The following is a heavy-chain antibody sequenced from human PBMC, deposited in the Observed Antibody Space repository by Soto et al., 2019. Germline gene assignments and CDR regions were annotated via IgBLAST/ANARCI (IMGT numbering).Heavy chain of an antibody. J-gene: IGHJ4*02. D-gene: IGHD1-26*01. CDR3: ARFSGSYTRGLDY. CDR2: SRNKANSYST. Sequence: EVQLVESGGGLVQPGGSLRLSCAASGFTFSAHYMDWVRQAPGKGLAWVGRSRNKANSYSTEYAASVKGRFTISRDESKNSLYLKMNSQKTEDTAVYFCARFSGSYTRGLDYWGKGTLVTVSS. CDR1: GFTFSAHY. V-gene: IGHV3-72*01.